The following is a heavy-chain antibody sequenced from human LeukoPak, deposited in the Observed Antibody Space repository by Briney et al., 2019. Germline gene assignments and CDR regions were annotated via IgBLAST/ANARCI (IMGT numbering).Heavy chain of an antibody. D-gene: IGHD5-18*01. CDR3: ASSGYSYGPAADY. V-gene: IGHV5-51*01. J-gene: IGHJ4*02. CDR2: IYPGDSDT. Sequence: GESLKISCKGSGYSFTSYWIGCVRQMPGKGLEWMGIIYPGDSDTRYSPSFQGQVTISADKSISTAYLQWSSLKASDTAMYYCASSGYSYGPAADYWGQGTLVTVSS. CDR1: GYSFTSYW.